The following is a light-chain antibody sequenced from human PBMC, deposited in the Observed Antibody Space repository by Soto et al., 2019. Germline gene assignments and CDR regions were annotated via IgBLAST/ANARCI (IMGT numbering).Light chain of an antibody. Sequence: QSALTQPPSASGSPGQSVTISCTGTSSDVGGYNYVSWYQQHPGKAPKLMIYEVSKRPSGVPDRFSGSKSGNTASLTVSGLQAEDEADYYCCSYAGNYTLVFGGGTKLTVL. J-gene: IGLJ2*01. CDR2: EVS. V-gene: IGLV2-8*01. CDR1: SSDVGGYNY. CDR3: CSYAGNYTLV.